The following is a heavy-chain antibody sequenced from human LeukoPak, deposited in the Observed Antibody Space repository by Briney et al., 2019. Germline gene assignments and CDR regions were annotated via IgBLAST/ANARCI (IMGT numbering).Heavy chain of an antibody. CDR1: GYTFISYY. V-gene: IGHV1-46*01. J-gene: IGHJ4*02. D-gene: IGHD6-6*01. Sequence: ASVKVSCKASGYTFISYYIHWARQAPGQGLEWMGVINPSGGSTTYTQKFQGRVTMTRDTSTSTVYMELSSLKSEDTAVYCCTRTYTSSSPFDYWGQGTLVTVSS. CDR3: TRTYTSSSPFDY. CDR2: INPSGGST.